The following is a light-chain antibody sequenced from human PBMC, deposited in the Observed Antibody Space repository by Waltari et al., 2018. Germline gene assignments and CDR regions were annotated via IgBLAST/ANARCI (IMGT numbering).Light chain of an antibody. J-gene: IGLJ2*01. CDR2: KDT. V-gene: IGLV3-25*03. CDR3: QSADTNFADHVV. Sequence: SYDLTQPHSVSVSPGQTARITCSGDALPRLYAYWYQQKPGQAPMLLIYKDTERPSGIPERFSGSTSGTTVTLTVSGVQAEDEADYYCQSADTNFADHVVFGGGTQLIVL. CDR1: ALPRLY.